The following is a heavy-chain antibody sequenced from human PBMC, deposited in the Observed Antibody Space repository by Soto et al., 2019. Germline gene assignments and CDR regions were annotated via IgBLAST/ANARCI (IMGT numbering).Heavy chain of an antibody. CDR1: GYTFTGYY. CDR2: INPNSGGT. D-gene: IGHD2-15*01. CDR3: ARAPGYCSGGSCYSEYAFDI. V-gene: IGHV1-2*04. J-gene: IGHJ3*02. Sequence: ASVKVSCKASGYTFTGYYMHWVRQAPGQGLEWMGWINPNSGGTNYAQKFQGWVTMTRDTSISTAYMELRSLRSDDTAVYYCARAPGYCSGGSCYSEYAFDIWGQGTMVTVSS.